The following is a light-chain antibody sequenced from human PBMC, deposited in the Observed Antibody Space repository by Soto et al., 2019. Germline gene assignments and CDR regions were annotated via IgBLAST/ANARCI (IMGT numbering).Light chain of an antibody. CDR3: QQYGSSPYT. V-gene: IGKV3-20*01. CDR2: GAS. J-gene: IGKJ2*01. CDR1: QIVSSSY. Sequence: EIVLTQSPGTLSLSPGERATLSCRASQIVSSSYLAWYQQKPGQAPRLLISGASSRATGIPDRFSGSGSGTDFTLTISRLEPEDFAVYYCQQYGSSPYTLGQGTKLEIK.